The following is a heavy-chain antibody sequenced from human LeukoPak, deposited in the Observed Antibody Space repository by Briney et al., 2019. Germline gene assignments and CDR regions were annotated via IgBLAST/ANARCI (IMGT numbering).Heavy chain of an antibody. V-gene: IGHV4-39*01. J-gene: IGHJ4*02. D-gene: IGHD6-6*01. Sequence: SETLSLTCSVSGDSISSSSYYWGWIRQPPRKGLEWIGSIYYNGNIYYNPSLKSRVTISVDTSKNQVSLKLSSVTAADTAVYYCARRGSTSSDFYFDYWGQGTLVTVSS. CDR2: IYYNGNI. CDR1: GDSISSSSYY. CDR3: ARRGSTSSDFYFDY.